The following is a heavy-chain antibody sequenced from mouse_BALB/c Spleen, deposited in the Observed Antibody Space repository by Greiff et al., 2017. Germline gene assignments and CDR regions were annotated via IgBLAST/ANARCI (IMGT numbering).Heavy chain of an antibody. Sequence: QVQLQQSGAELVRPGASVKLSCKALGYTFTDYEMHWVKQTPVHGLEWIGAIHPGSGGTAYNQKFKGKATLTTDKSSSTAYMQLSRLTSEDSAVYFCARNDGYSHWYFDVWGAGTTVTVSS. D-gene: IGHD2-3*01. CDR3: ARNDGYSHWYFDV. V-gene: IGHV1-15*01. CDR1: GYTFTDYE. J-gene: IGHJ1*01. CDR2: IHPGSGGT.